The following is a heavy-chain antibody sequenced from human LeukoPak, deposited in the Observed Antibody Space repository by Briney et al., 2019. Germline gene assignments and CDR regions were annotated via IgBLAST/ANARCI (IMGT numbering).Heavy chain of an antibody. CDR1: SGSVSSDY. CDR3: ARVVYRGENWFDP. Sequence: SETLSLTCTVSSGSVSSDYWSWIRQPPGKGLEWVGYIFSNGNTEYSPSLKSRATISVDTSKNQCSLKLNSVAAADTAVYYCARVVYRGENWFDPWGQRTLVTVSS. V-gene: IGHV4-59*02. CDR2: IFSNGNT. J-gene: IGHJ5*02. D-gene: IGHD3-10*01.